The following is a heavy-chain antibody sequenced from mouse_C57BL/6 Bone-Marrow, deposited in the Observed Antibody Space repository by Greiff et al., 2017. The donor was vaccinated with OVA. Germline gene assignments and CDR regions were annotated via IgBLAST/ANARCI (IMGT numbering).Heavy chain of an antibody. Sequence: QVHVKQSGAELVRPGASVTLSCKASGYTFTDYEMHWVKQTPVHGLEWIGAIDPEPGGTAYNQKFKGKAILTADKSSSTAYMELRSLTSEDSAVYYCTRTFRADYWGQGTSVTVSS. CDR2: IDPEPGGT. CDR1: GYTFTDYE. CDR3: TRTFRADY. D-gene: IGHD3-3*01. J-gene: IGHJ4*01. V-gene: IGHV1-15*01.